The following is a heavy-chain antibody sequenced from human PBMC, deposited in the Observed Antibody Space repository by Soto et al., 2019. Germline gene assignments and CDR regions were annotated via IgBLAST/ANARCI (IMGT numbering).Heavy chain of an antibody. D-gene: IGHD2-15*01. CDR3: ARAGAVVAATRIGWFDP. J-gene: IGHJ5*02. V-gene: IGHV1-2*02. CDR1: GYTFTGYY. Sequence: ASVKVSCKASGYTFTGYYMHWVRQAPGQGLEWMGWINPNSGGTNYAQKFQGRVTMTRDTSISTAYMELSRLRSDDTAVYYRARAGAVVAATRIGWFDPWGQGTLVTVSS. CDR2: INPNSGGT.